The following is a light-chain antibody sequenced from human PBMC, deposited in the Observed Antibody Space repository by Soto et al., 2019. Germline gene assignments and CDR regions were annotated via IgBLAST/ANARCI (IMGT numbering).Light chain of an antibody. CDR1: SSDVGGYNY. Sequence: ALTQPASVSGSPGQSITISCTGTSSDVGGYNYVSWYQQHPGKAPKLMLYEVSNRPSGVSNRFSGSKSGNTASLTISGLQAEDAADYYCSSYTSSSTGVFGTGSKVTVL. CDR2: EVS. V-gene: IGLV2-14*01. CDR3: SSYTSSSTGV. J-gene: IGLJ1*01.